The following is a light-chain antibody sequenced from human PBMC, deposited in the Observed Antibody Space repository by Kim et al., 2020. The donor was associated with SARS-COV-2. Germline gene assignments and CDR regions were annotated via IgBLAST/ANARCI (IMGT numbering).Light chain of an antibody. CDR1: QSITRW. V-gene: IGKV1-5*01. Sequence: ASVGDRVTMTGRTSQSITRWVAWYQQKPWKAPKLLIYDASSLERWVPSRVSGSGSGTVFTLTISSLQPDDFATYYCHLYNSYSHTFGQGTKLEI. J-gene: IGKJ2*01. CDR3: HLYNSYSHT. CDR2: DAS.